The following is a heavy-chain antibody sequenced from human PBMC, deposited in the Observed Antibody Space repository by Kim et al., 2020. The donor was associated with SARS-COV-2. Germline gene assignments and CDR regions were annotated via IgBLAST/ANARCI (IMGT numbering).Heavy chain of an antibody. D-gene: IGHD4-17*01. Sequence: GGSLRLSCAASGFTFSDYYMSWIRQAPGKGLEWISYISSSGSTIYYADSVKGRFTISRDNAKSSLHLQMNSLRAEDTAVYYCARSNDYGDFDYWGQGTLVTVSS. CDR3: ARSNDYGDFDY. J-gene: IGHJ4*02. V-gene: IGHV3-11*01. CDR2: ISSSGSTI. CDR1: GFTFSDYY.